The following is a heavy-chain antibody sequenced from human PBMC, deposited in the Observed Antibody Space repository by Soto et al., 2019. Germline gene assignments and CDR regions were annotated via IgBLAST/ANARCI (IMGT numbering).Heavy chain of an antibody. CDR1: GFTFSSYG. CDR2: ISYDGSNK. Sequence: GGSLRLSCAASGFTFSSYGTHWVRQAPGKGLEWVAVISYDGSNKYYADSVKGRFTISRDNSKNTLYLQMNSLRAEDTAVYYCAKEESASSPFQHWGQGT. D-gene: IGHD6-13*01. J-gene: IGHJ1*01. V-gene: IGHV3-30*18. CDR3: AKEESASSPFQH.